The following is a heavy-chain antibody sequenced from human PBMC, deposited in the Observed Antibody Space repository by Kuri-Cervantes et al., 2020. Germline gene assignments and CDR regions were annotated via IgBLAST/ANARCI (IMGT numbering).Heavy chain of an antibody. Sequence: ASVKVSCKASGYTFTGYYMHWVRQAPGQGLEWMGWINPNSGGTNYAQKFQGRVTMTRDTSISTAYMELSRLRSDDTAVYYCASPLGGGVWGVIDWFDPWGQGTLVTVSS. D-gene: IGHD3-10*01. J-gene: IGHJ5*02. CDR3: ASPLGGGVWGVIDWFDP. V-gene: IGHV1-2*02. CDR1: GYTFTGYY. CDR2: INPNSGGT.